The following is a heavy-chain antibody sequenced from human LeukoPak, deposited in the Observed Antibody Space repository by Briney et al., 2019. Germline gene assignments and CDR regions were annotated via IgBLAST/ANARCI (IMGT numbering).Heavy chain of an antibody. J-gene: IGHJ4*02. Sequence: GGSLRLSCAASGFTFSDYYMSWIRQAPGKGLERVSYISISSSYTNYADSVKGRFTISRDNAKNSLYLQMNSLRAEETAVYYCARDYWKYYYDSSGYYPYYFDYWGQGTLVTVSS. D-gene: IGHD3-22*01. CDR1: GFTFSDYY. CDR2: ISISSSYT. V-gene: IGHV3-11*05. CDR3: ARDYWKYYYDSSGYYPYYFDY.